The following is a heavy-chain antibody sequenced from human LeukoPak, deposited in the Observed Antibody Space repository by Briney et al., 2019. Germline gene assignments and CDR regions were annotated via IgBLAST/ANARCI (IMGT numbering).Heavy chain of an antibody. CDR2: IWYDGGNK. J-gene: IGHJ6*02. CDR3: ARVACTGGSCRPYNYYGMDV. V-gene: IGHV3-33*01. D-gene: IGHD2-15*01. Sequence: PGGSLRLSCSASGFTFNTYGMNWVRQAPGKGLEWLADIWYDGGNKYYADSVKGRFTVSRDNSKNTLFLQMNSLRVDDTAVYYCARVACTGGSCRPYNYYGMDVWGQGTTVTVSS. CDR1: GFTFNTYG.